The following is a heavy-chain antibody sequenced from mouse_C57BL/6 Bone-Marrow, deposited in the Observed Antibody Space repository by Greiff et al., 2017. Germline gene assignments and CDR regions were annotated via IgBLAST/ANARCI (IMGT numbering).Heavy chain of an antibody. Sequence: VQLQQSGAELVRPGASVKLSCTASGFNIKDDYIHWVKQRPEQGLEWIGWIDPEIGDTEYASKFQGKATITSDTSSNPAYLQLSSLTSDDTAVYYCSSFDGNYFDFWGQGTPLTGAS. D-gene: IGHD2-3*01. CDR1: GFNIKDDY. CDR3: SSFDGNYFDF. V-gene: IGHV14-4*01. J-gene: IGHJ2*01. CDR2: IDPEIGDT.